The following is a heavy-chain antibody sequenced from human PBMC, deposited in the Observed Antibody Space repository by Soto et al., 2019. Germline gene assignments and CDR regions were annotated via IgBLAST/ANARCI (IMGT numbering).Heavy chain of an antibody. CDR2: ISSGAAYI. J-gene: IGHJ5*02. Sequence: EVQVVESGGGLVKPGGSLTLSCNFAFSMYSMNWVRQAPGKGLEWVASISSGAAYIKYAGSVQGRFTISRDNAKNTVSLQMSRLRVEDTAVYFCTRDEGGSYDSWFHPWGQGTQVTVSA. CDR1: AFSMYS. CDR3: TRDEGGSYDSWFHP. D-gene: IGHD1-26*01. V-gene: IGHV3-21*06.